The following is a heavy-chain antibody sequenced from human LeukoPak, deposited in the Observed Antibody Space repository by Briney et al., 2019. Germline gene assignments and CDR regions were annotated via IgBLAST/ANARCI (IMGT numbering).Heavy chain of an antibody. CDR1: GYTFTSYD. J-gene: IGHJ4*02. Sequence: ASVKVSCKAAGYTFTSYDINWVRQATGQGLEWMGWMNPNSGNTEYVQKFQGRVTMTRNTSVTTAYMELSSLRSEDTAVYFCARWDSSGYYFDHWGQGTLVTVSS. D-gene: IGHD3-22*01. V-gene: IGHV1-8*01. CDR3: ARWDSSGYYFDH. CDR2: MNPNSGNT.